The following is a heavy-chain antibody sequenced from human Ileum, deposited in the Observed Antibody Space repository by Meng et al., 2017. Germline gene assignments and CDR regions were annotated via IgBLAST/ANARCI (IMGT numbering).Heavy chain of an antibody. J-gene: IGHJ4*02. CDR1: GFTFSGYW. CDR2: INSDGTGT. Sequence: GQLVESGGGLVQPGGSLRLSCAASGFTFSGYWMHWFRQGTGKSLVWLSHINSDGTGTSYAESVRGRFTISRDNAKNTLYLQMNSLTVEDTAVYYCVRDGPNYFDQWGQGTLVTVSS. CDR3: VRDGPNYFDQ. V-gene: IGHV3-74*01.